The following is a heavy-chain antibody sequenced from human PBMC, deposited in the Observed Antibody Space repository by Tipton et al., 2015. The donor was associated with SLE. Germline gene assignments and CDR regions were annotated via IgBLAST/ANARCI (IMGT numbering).Heavy chain of an antibody. CDR3: ARDGTRSAFSNWFDP. J-gene: IGHJ5*02. Sequence: TLSLTCAVSGYSISSGYYWGWIRQPPGKGLEWIGSIYHSGSTYYNPSLKSRVTISVDTSKNQFSPKLSSVTAADTAVYYCARDGTRSAFSNWFDPWGQGTLVTVSS. CDR1: GYSISSGYY. D-gene: IGHD1-26*01. CDR2: IYHSGST. V-gene: IGHV4-38-2*02.